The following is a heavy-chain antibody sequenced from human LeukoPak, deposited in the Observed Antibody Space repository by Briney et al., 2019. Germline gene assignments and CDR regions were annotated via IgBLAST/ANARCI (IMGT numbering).Heavy chain of an antibody. CDR2: INAGNGNT. J-gene: IGHJ6*04. CDR3: ARDWVYCSGGSCQINYGMDV. D-gene: IGHD2-15*01. V-gene: IGHV1-3*01. CDR1: GYTFTSCA. Sequence: ASVKVSCKASGYTFTSCAMHWVRQAPGQRREWMGWINAGNGNTKYSPKFQGRVTITRDTSASTAYMELSSLRSEDTAVYYCARDWVYCSGGSCQINYGMDVWGKGTTVTVSS.